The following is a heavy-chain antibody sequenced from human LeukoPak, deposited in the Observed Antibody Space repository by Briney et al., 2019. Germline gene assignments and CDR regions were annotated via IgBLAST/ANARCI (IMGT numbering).Heavy chain of an antibody. J-gene: IGHJ6*03. CDR1: GGSFSGYY. CDR3: ARLPRFDYYFYLYV. CDR2: INHSGRN. Sequence: SETLSLTCAVYGGSFSGYYWSWIRQPPGKGLEWSGEINHSGRNNYNPSLKRRVTISVETSKNQFSLKLSSVPAADSAVYYCARLPRFDYYFYLYVWGKGTTVTVSS. D-gene: IGHD3-3*01. V-gene: IGHV4-34*01.